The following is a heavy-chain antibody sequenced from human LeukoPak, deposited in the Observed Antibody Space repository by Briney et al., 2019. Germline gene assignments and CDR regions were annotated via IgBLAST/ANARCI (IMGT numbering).Heavy chain of an antibody. D-gene: IGHD3-22*01. Sequence: SGTLSLTCTVSGGSISNYYWSWIRQPPGKGLEWIGYIYYSGSTNYNPSLKSRVTISVDTSKNQFSLKLSSVTAADTAVYYCARTTYYYDSSGVYYFDYWGRGTLVTVSS. CDR2: IYYSGST. J-gene: IGHJ4*02. V-gene: IGHV4-59*08. CDR3: ARTTYYYDSSGVYYFDY. CDR1: GGSISNYY.